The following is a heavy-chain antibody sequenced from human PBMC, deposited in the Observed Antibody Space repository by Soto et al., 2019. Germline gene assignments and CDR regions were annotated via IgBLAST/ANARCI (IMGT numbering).Heavy chain of an antibody. D-gene: IGHD1-1*01. J-gene: IGHJ4*02. CDR3: ARTLLEPTVGADY. CDR1: GGSFSGYY. V-gene: IGHV4-34*01. Sequence: SETLSLTCAVYGGSFSGYYWSWIRQPPGKGLEWIGEINHSGSTNYNPSLKSRVTISVDTSKNQFSLKLSSVTAADTAVYYCARTLLEPTVGADYWGQGTLVTVSS. CDR2: INHSGST.